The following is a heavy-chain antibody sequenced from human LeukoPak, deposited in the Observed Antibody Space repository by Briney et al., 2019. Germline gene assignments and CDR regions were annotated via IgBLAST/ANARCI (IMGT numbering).Heavy chain of an antibody. Sequence: SSETLSLTCTVSGDSISSYYWSWIRQFPGKGLEWIGYIYYSGSIHYNPSLKSRVTISIDTSKTQFSLKLSSVTAADTAVYYCARGHPHDAFDIWGQGTMVTVSS. CDR3: ARGHPHDAFDI. CDR2: IYYSGSI. V-gene: IGHV4-59*12. CDR1: GDSISSYY. J-gene: IGHJ3*02.